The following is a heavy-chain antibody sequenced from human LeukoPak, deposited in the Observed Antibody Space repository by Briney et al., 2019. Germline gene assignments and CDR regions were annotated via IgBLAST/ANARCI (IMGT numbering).Heavy chain of an antibody. CDR1: GFTFDDYA. D-gene: IGHD3-9*01. CDR3: AIALLRYFDY. CDR2: ISWNSGSI. J-gene: IGHJ4*02. V-gene: IGHV3-9*01. Sequence: GGSLRLSYAASGFTFDDYAMHWVRQAPGKGLEWVSGISWNSGSIGYADSVKGRFTISRDNSKNTLYLQMNSLRAEDTAVYYCAIALLRYFDYWGQGTLVAVSS.